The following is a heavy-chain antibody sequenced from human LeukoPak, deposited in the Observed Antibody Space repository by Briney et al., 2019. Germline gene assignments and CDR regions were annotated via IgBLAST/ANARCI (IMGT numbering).Heavy chain of an antibody. CDR2: INPSSGST. CDR3: ARGGTVTTAPIDY. V-gene: IGHV1-46*01. CDR1: GYTFTTYY. J-gene: IGHJ4*02. Sequence: ASVKVSCKASGYTFTTYYMHWVRQAPGQGLEWMGIINPSSGSTSYAQKFQGRVTMTRDTSTSTDDMELSSLRFEDTAVYYCARGGTVTTAPIDYWGQGTLVTVSS. D-gene: IGHD4-17*01.